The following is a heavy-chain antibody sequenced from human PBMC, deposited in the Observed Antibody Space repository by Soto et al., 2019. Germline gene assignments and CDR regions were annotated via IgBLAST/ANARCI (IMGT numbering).Heavy chain of an antibody. D-gene: IGHD3-22*01. V-gene: IGHV4-31*03. J-gene: IGHJ5*02. CDR3: ARRDRSGFSYWLDT. Sequence: PSETLTIICTSCGGCISIGGYSWSWIRQHPGKGLEWIGTIYFSGTTYYNPSLKSRVTISVDTSKSQFSLKLSSVTAADTAVYYCARRDRSGFSYWLDTWGQGTLVTVSS. CDR1: GGCISIGGYS. CDR2: IYFSGTT.